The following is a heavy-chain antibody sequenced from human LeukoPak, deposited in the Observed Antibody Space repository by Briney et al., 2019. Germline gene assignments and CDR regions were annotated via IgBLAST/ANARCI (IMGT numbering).Heavy chain of an antibody. CDR3: AKDGLYYYDSSGYYQPDYYYYYGMDV. CDR1: GFTVSTNY. CDR2: IYSGGST. J-gene: IGHJ6*02. D-gene: IGHD3-22*01. V-gene: IGHV3-53*01. Sequence: GGSLRLSCAASGFTVSTNYMSWVRQAPGKGLEWVSIIYSGGSTYYADSVKGRFTISRDNSKNTLYLQMNSLRAEDTAVYYCAKDGLYYYDSSGYYQPDYYYYYGMDVWGQGTTVTVSS.